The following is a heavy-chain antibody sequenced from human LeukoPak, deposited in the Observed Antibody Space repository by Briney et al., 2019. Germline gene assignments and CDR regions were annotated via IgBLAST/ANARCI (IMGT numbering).Heavy chain of an antibody. CDR3: ARDMGSGSLHY. D-gene: IGHD1-26*01. V-gene: IGHV1-3*04. J-gene: IGHJ4*02. CDR1: GYTFTTYA. Sequence: ASVKVSCKASGYTFTTYAIHWVRQAPGQRLEWLGWINTGSGDTRYSQTFQARVTITRDTSASTAYIEVSSLRPEDTAVYYCARDMGSGSLHYWGQGTLVTVSS. CDR2: INTGSGDT.